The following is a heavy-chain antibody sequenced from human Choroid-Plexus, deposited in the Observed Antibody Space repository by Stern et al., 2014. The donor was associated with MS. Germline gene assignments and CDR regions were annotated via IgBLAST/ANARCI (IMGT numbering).Heavy chain of an antibody. CDR2: FSSGGSNK. CDR3: AKDRQYLTYFFDH. Sequence: VQLVESGGGVVQPGRPLRLSCVASGFTFGSCAMHWVRQAPGKGLEWVAGFSSGGSNKYYADSVKGRFTISRDNSKNSLYMQMSSLRPEDTAVYYCAKDRQYLTYFFDHWGQGSLVTVSS. J-gene: IGHJ5*02. V-gene: IGHV3-30*18. D-gene: IGHD2/OR15-2a*01. CDR1: GFTFGSCA.